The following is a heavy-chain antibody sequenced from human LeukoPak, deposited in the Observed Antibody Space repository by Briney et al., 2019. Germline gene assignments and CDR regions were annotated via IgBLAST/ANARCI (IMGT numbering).Heavy chain of an antibody. CDR2: ISSSGSTI. CDR3: ARVPLYTRSYYFDY. CDR1: GFTFSSYE. V-gene: IGHV3-48*03. D-gene: IGHD6-13*01. Sequence: GGSLRLSCAASGFTFSSYEMNWVRQAPGKGLEWVSYISSSGSTIYYADSVKGRFTISRDNAKNSLYLQMNSLRAEDTAVYYCARVPLYTRSYYFDYWGQGTLVTVSS. J-gene: IGHJ4*02.